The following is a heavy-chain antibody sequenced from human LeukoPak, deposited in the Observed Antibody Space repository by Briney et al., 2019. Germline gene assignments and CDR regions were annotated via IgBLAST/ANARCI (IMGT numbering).Heavy chain of an antibody. J-gene: IGHJ4*02. D-gene: IGHD3-10*01. CDR2: IYSGGST. CDR3: ARGRSYYGSGSYYFDY. Sequence: GGSLRLSCAASGFIFSSNYMSWVRQAPGKGLEWVSVIYSGGSTYYADSVKGRFTISRDNSKNTLYLQMNSLRAEDTAVYYCARGRSYYGSGSYYFDYWGQGTLVTVSS. CDR1: GFIFSSNY. V-gene: IGHV3-53*01.